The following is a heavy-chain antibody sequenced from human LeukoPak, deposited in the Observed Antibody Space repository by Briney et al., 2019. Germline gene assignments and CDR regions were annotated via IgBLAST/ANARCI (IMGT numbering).Heavy chain of an antibody. CDR3: AKDGKNDGLDI. V-gene: IGHV3-30*02. Sequence: GGSLRLSCAASGFTFSTYGMHWVRQAPGKGLDWVTFIRYDGSNKYYTGSVKGRFTIPRDNSKNTLHLQMISLRAEDTAVYYCAKDGKNDGLDIWGQGTLVTVSS. D-gene: IGHD1-1*01. CDR2: IRYDGSNK. CDR1: GFTFSTYG. J-gene: IGHJ3*02.